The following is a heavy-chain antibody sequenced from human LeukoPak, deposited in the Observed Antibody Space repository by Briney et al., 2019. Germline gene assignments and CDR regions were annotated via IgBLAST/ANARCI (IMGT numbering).Heavy chain of an antibody. D-gene: IGHD2-21*01. V-gene: IGHV4-39*07. CDR1: GGSISSSSYY. J-gene: IGHJ5*02. CDR2: IYYSRST. Sequence: SETLSLTCSVSGGSISSSSYYWGWIRQPPGKGLEWIGSIYYSRSTYYNPSLKSRVTISVDTSKNQFSLKLSSVTAADTAVYYCARAYIVSSFDPWGQGTLVTVSS. CDR3: ARAYIVSSFDP.